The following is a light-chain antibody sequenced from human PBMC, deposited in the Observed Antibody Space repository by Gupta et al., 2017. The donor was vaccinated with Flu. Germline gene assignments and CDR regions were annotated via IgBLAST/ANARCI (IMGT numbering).Light chain of an antibody. Sequence: DIQMTQSPSSVSASVGDRVIITCRTSQGIGHDLGWYQQKPGKAPKRLIYGASSLQSGVPSRFNGSGSGSDFTLTISSLQPEDFATYYCRQQDSSPFTFGQGTKMEIK. CDR3: RQQDSSPFT. J-gene: IGKJ2*01. CDR1: QGIGHD. CDR2: GAS. V-gene: IGKV1-17*01.